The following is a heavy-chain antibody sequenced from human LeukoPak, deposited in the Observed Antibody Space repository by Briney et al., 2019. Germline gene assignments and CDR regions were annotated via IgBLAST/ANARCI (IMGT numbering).Heavy chain of an antibody. CDR3: ASVPYCGGDCYSVYYHMDV. D-gene: IGHD2-21*01. Sequence: PSENLSLTCTFSGGSISRGDYYWRWIRQPPGKGREWIGYIYYSGSNYYNPSLKSRVTISVDTSKHQFSLKLSSVTAADSGLSDWASVPYCGGDCYSVYYHMDVWGKGTTVTVSS. J-gene: IGHJ6*03. V-gene: IGHV4-30-4*08. CDR1: GGSISRGDYY. CDR2: IYYSGSN.